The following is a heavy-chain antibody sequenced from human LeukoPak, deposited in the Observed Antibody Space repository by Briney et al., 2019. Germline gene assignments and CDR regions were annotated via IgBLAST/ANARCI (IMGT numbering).Heavy chain of an antibody. CDR1: GGSISSGSYY. V-gene: IGHV4-61*02. D-gene: IGHD6-13*01. Sequence: ASQTLSLTFTVSGGSISSGSYYWSWIQQPAGKGLEWIGRIYTSGSTNYNPSLKSRVTISVDPSMKQFSLNLTSVTAADTAVYYCARPRIAATFDGFDIWGQGTMVTVSS. CDR2: IYTSGST. CDR3: ARPRIAATFDGFDI. J-gene: IGHJ3*02.